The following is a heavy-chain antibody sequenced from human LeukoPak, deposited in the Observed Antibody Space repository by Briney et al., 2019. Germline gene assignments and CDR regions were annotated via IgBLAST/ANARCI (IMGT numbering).Heavy chain of an antibody. D-gene: IGHD3-10*01. Sequence: GGSLRLSCAASEFTFSSYTMNWVRQAPGKGLEWVSSISSSSSYIYYADSVKGRFTISRENAKNSLYLQMNSLRAEDTAVYYCARDARGPPSYYYYYYMGVWGKGTTVTVSS. CDR1: EFTFSSYT. V-gene: IGHV3-21*01. CDR3: ARDARGPPSYYYYYYMGV. J-gene: IGHJ6*03. CDR2: ISSSSSYI.